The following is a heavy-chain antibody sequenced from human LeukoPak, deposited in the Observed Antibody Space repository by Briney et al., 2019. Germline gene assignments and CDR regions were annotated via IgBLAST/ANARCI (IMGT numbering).Heavy chain of an antibody. J-gene: IGHJ4*02. Sequence: GASVKVSCKASGYTFSGHYMHWVRQAPGQGLEWMGWINPNSGATNYAQTLQGRVTMTRDTSISIVYMELSRLRTDDTAVYYCARALRYYDSRGYYAYWGQGTLVTVSS. CDR1: GYTFSGHY. V-gene: IGHV1-2*02. CDR3: ARALRYYDSRGYYAY. D-gene: IGHD3-22*01. CDR2: INPNSGAT.